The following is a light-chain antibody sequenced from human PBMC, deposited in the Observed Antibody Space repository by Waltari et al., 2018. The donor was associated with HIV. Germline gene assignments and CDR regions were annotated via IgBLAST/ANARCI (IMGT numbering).Light chain of an antibody. Sequence: SYVLTQPPSVSVAPGQTARIPCGGDNLGTKSVHWYQQNPGQAPVLVVYDDRDRPSGIPERFSGSNSGNTATLTVSRVEVGDEADYYCQVWDGSSDHWVFGGGTKLTVL. CDR1: NLGTKS. CDR2: DDR. CDR3: QVWDGSSDHWV. J-gene: IGLJ3*02. V-gene: IGLV3-21*02.